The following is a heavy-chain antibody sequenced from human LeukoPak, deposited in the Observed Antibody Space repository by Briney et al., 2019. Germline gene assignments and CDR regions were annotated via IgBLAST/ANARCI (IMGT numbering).Heavy chain of an antibody. V-gene: IGHV3-23*01. J-gene: IGHJ4*02. D-gene: IGHD5-18*01. CDR1: GFTFSSYA. Sequence: GGSLRLSCAASGFTFSSYAMNWVRQAPGKGLEWVSAISGSGGSTYYADSVKGRFTISRDNAENSLYLQMNSLRVEDTAFYYCARDLAYSRLDYWGQGMLVTVSS. CDR2: ISGSGGST. CDR3: ARDLAYSRLDY.